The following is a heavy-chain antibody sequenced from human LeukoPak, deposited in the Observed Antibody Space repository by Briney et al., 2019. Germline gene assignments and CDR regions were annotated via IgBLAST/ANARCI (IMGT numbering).Heavy chain of an antibody. CDR3: ARQIRTTFNNWSDP. CDR1: GFTFSSYW. V-gene: IGHV3-74*01. J-gene: IGHJ5*02. CDR2: INSDGSGT. D-gene: IGHD3-16*01. Sequence: GGSLRLSCVASGFTFSSYWMHWVRQAPGKGLVWVSRINSDGSGTSYADSVKGRFTISRDNAKNTLYLQMNSLRVEDTAVYYCARQIRTTFNNWSDPWGQGTLVTVSS.